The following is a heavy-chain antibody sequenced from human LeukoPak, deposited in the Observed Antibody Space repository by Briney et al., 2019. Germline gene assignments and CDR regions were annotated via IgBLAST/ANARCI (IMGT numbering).Heavy chain of an antibody. CDR3: AKDRYGSGNNYLDA. Sequence: PGVSLRLSCAASGFSFSSYAMHWVPQAPAKGLEWVAFLSYDGTNEHYADSVKGRFTISRDNSMNTLYLQINSLGPEDTAVYYCAKDRYGSGNNYLDAWGQGTLVTVSS. CDR1: GFSFSSYA. D-gene: IGHD3-10*01. CDR2: LSYDGTNE. J-gene: IGHJ4*02. V-gene: IGHV3-30*18.